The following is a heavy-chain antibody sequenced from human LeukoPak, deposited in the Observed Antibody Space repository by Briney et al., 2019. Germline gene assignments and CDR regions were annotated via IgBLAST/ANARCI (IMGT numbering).Heavy chain of an antibody. CDR3: ARAAVAGDFFDY. Sequence: SETLSLTCTVSGGSVSSDSYYWTWIRQPPGKGLEWIGYIYYSGGTNYNPSLKSRLTISLDTSKNQFSLKVNSVTTADTAVYYCARAAVAGDFFDYWGQATQATVSS. D-gene: IGHD6-19*01. J-gene: IGHJ4*02. V-gene: IGHV4-61*01. CDR1: GGSVSSDSYY. CDR2: IYYSGGT.